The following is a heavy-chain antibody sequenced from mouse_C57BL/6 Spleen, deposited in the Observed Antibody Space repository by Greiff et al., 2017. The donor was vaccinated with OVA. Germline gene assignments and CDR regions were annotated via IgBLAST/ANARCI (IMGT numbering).Heavy chain of an antibody. D-gene: IGHD1-1*01. Sequence: EVQLVESGPGLVKPSQSLSLTCSVTGYSITSGYYWTWIRQFPGNKLEWMGYISYDGSNNYNPSLKNRISITRDTSKNQFFLKLNSVTTEDTATYYCARDEYYGSSEAYWGQGTLVTVSA. CDR2: ISYDGSN. CDR1: GYSITSGYY. V-gene: IGHV3-6*01. J-gene: IGHJ3*01. CDR3: ARDEYYGSSEAY.